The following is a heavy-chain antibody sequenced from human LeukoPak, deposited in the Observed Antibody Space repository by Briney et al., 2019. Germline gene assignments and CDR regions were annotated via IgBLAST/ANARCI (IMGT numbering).Heavy chain of an antibody. CDR2: ISGSGGNT. Sequence: GGSLRLSCAASGFSFSNYAMSWVRQAPGKGLEWVSAISGSGGNTYNADSVKGRFTISRDNSKNTLYLQMNSLRAEDTAVYYCAKQARESSGWYFDYYYYGMDVWGQGTTVTVSS. J-gene: IGHJ6*02. V-gene: IGHV3-23*01. D-gene: IGHD6-19*01. CDR1: GFSFSNYA. CDR3: AKQARESSGWYFDYYYYGMDV.